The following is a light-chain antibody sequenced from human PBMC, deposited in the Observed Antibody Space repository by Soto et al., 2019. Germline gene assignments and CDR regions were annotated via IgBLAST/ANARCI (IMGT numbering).Light chain of an antibody. CDR2: QVT. CDR1: INDVGGYNY. J-gene: IGLJ1*01. Sequence: QSVLTQPPSASGSPGQSVTISCAGTINDVGGYNYVSWYQQHPGKVPQLMIYQVTKRPSGVPDRFSASKSDTTASLTISGLQAEDEGDYSCMSYAGGNRLVFGTGTKVTVL. CDR3: MSYAGGNRLV. V-gene: IGLV2-8*01.